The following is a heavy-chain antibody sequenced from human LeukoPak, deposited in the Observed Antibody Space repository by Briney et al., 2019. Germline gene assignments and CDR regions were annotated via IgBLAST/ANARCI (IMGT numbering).Heavy chain of an antibody. CDR3: ARDPLQYQLTHNWFDP. J-gene: IGHJ5*02. D-gene: IGHD2-2*01. CDR2: ISAYNGNT. CDR1: GYTFTSYG. V-gene: IGHV1-18*04. Sequence: ASVKVSCKASGYTFTSYGISWVRQAPGQGLEWMGWISAYNGNTNYALKLQGRVTMTTDTSTSTAYMELRSLRSDDTAVYYCARDPLQYQLTHNWFDPWGQGTLVTVSS.